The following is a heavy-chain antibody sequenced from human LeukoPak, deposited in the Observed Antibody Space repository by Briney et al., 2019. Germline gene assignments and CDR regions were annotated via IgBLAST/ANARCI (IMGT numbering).Heavy chain of an antibody. V-gene: IGHV3-21*01. CDR2: ISRSSSYI. CDR3: ARIIAAVGYFDY. CDR1: GFTFSSYS. J-gene: IGHJ4*02. Sequence: GGSLRLSCAASGFTFSSYSMNWVRQAPGKGLEWVSSISRSSSYIYYADSVKGRFTISRDNAKNSLYLQMNSLRAEDTAVYYCARIIAAVGYFDYWGQGTLVTVSS. D-gene: IGHD6-13*01.